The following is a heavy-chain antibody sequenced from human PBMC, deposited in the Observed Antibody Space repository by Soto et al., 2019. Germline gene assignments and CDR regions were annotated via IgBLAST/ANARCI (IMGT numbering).Heavy chain of an antibody. V-gene: IGHV1-18*04. J-gene: IGHJ5*01. D-gene: IGHD2-2*01. Sequence: QVQLMQSGTEVKKPGASVTVSCKASGYTSADFGISWVRQAPGQGLEWMGWVSGNNGASNPAPKVQGRITMTLDTSTGVSYMALRSLRSDDTAIYYCVRDQKYFLVNGNWFDSWGPGTLVGVSS. CDR3: VRDQKYFLVNGNWFDS. CDR1: GYTSADFG. CDR2: VSGNNGAS.